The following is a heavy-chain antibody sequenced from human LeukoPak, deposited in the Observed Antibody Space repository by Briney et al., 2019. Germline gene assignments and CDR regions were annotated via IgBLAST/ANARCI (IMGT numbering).Heavy chain of an antibody. J-gene: IGHJ4*02. CDR2: IYSGGRT. CDR3: ARRHNSGWSLDY. CDR1: GFTVSSTY. Sequence: GGSLRLSCAASGFTVSSTYMSWVRQAPGKGLEWVSFIYSGGRTYYADSVKDRFTISRDNSKNTVYLQMNSLRAEDTAVYYCARRHNSGWSLDYWSQGTLVTVSS. D-gene: IGHD6-19*01. V-gene: IGHV3-66*01.